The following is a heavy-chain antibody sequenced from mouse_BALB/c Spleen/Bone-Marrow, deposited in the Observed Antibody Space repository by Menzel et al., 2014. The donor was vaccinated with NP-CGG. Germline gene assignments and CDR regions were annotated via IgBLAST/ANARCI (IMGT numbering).Heavy chain of an antibody. Sequence: ESGPGLVQPSQPLSLTCSVTGYSITSGYYWNWIRQFPGNKLEWMGYISYDGSNNYNPSLKNRISITRDTSKNQFFLKLNSVTTEDTATYYCARGGYGFPFDYWGQGTTLRVSS. CDR3: ARGGYGFPFDY. D-gene: IGHD2-10*02. CDR1: GYSITSGYY. J-gene: IGHJ2*01. CDR2: ISYDGSN. V-gene: IGHV3-6*02.